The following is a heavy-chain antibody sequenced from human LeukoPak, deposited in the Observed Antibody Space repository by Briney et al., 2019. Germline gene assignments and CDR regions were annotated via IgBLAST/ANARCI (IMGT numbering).Heavy chain of an antibody. Sequence: GASVKVSCKASGYTFTRYYMHWVRQAPGQGLEWMGWINPNSGGTNYARKFQGRVTMTRDTSISTAYMELSRLRSDDTAVYYCAMGLSGYIRETWFDPWGEGTLVTVSS. CDR2: INPNSGGT. V-gene: IGHV1-2*02. J-gene: IGHJ5*02. CDR3: AMGLSGYIRETWFDP. CDR1: GYTFTRYY. D-gene: IGHD3-22*01.